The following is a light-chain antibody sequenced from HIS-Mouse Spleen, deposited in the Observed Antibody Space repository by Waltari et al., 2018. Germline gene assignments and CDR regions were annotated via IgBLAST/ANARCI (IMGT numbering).Light chain of an antibody. CDR3: CSYAGSSTL. CDR2: EGS. CDR1: SSDVGSSNL. Sequence: QSALTQPASVSGSPGQSITISCTGTSSDVGSSNLVSWYQQPPGKAPKLMIYEGSKRPSGVSNRFSGSKSGNTASLTISGLQAEDEADYYCCSYAGSSTLFGGGTKLTVL. V-gene: IGLV2-23*01. J-gene: IGLJ3*02.